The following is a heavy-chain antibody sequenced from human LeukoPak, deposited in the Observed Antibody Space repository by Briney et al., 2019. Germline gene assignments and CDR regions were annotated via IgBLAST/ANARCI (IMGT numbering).Heavy chain of an antibody. J-gene: IGHJ1*01. CDR3: ATYSSLNRREFQY. D-gene: IGHD3-22*01. Sequence: GGSLRLSCEGSGFTFSNYWMGWVRQAPGKGLQWVANIKTDGSEKYYVDSVKGRFTISRDNAKNSLYLQMNSLRAEDTAVYYCATYSSLNRREFQYWVQGTLLTVSS. CDR1: GFTFSNYW. CDR2: IKTDGSEK. V-gene: IGHV3-7*01.